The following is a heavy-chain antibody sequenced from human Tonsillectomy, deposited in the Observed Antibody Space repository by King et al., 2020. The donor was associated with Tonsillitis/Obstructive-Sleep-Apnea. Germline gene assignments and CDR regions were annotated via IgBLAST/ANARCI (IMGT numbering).Heavy chain of an antibody. Sequence: VQLVESGGGLVQPGGSLRLSCAASGFTFSNYWVYWVRQAPGKGLEWVANIKQDGSEKYYVDSVKGRFTISRDNAKNSLYLQMNSLRAEDTAVYYCARDKAGGWYFDLWGRGNLVTVSS. CDR3: ARDKAGGWYFDL. J-gene: IGHJ2*01. D-gene: IGHD3-10*01. CDR1: GFTFSNYW. CDR2: IKQDGSEK. V-gene: IGHV3-7*03.